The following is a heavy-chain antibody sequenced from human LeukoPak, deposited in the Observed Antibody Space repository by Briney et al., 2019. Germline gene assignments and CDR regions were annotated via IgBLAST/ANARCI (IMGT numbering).Heavy chain of an antibody. Sequence: PGGSLRLSCAASGFTFSSYAMSWVRQAPGKGLEWVSSISSSSSYIYYADSVKGRFTISRDNAKNSLYLQMNSLRAEDTAVYYCARDLPLVSSSISPHYGMDVWGQGTTVTVSS. CDR2: ISSSSSYI. J-gene: IGHJ6*02. D-gene: IGHD6-6*01. CDR3: ARDLPLVSSSISPHYGMDV. CDR1: GFTFSSYA. V-gene: IGHV3-21*01.